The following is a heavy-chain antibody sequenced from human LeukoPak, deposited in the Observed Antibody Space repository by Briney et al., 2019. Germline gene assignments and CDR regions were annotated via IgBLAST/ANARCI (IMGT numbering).Heavy chain of an antibody. CDR1: GFTFSSFA. CDR2: TSDSGGTT. Sequence: GGSLRLSCAVSGFTFSSFAMSWVRQAPGEGLEWVSVTSDSGGTTFYADSVKGRFTISRDNSKNTLYLQMNSLRAEDTAVYYCAKEASGYGYYFDYWGQGTLVTVSS. CDR3: AKEASGYGYYFDY. J-gene: IGHJ4*02. V-gene: IGHV3-23*01. D-gene: IGHD3-10*01.